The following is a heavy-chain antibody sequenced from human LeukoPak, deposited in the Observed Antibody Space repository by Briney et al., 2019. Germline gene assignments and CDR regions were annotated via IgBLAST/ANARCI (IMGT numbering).Heavy chain of an antibody. CDR3: ARDPDYYDSSGYIDAFDI. J-gene: IGHJ3*02. CDR1: GFTVSSYW. Sequence: GGSLRLSCAASGFTVSSYWMSWVRQAPGKGLEWVANIKQDGSEKYYVDSVKGRFTISRDNAKNSLYLQMNSLRAEDTAVYYCARDPDYYDSSGYIDAFDIWGQGTMVTVSS. CDR2: IKQDGSEK. D-gene: IGHD3-22*01. V-gene: IGHV3-7*01.